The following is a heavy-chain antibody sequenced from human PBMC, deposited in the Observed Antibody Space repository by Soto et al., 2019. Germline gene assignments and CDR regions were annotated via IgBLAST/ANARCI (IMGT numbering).Heavy chain of an antibody. Sequence: QVQLVQSGAEVKKPGASVKVSCKASGYTFTSYVINWVRQATGQGLEWMGWMNPNTGNTGYAQKFQGRVTMTRNTSISTAYMELSSLRSEDTAVYYCARARGSVAITDYWGQGTLVTVSS. CDR1: GYTFTSYV. CDR3: ARARGSVAITDY. V-gene: IGHV1-8*01. CDR2: MNPNTGNT. J-gene: IGHJ4*02. D-gene: IGHD3-22*01.